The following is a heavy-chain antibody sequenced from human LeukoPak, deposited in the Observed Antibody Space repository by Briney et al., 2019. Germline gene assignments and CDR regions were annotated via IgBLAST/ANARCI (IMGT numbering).Heavy chain of an antibody. CDR3: ARITHRDGDHLDY. CDR1: GYTFTSYG. CDR2: ISAYNGNT. D-gene: IGHD4-17*01. Sequence: ASVKVSCKASGYTFTSYGISWVRQAPGQGLEWMGWISAYNGNTHYAQKLQGRVTMTTDTSTSTVYMELRSLRSDDTAVFYCARITHRDGDHLDYWGQGTLVTVSS. V-gene: IGHV1-18*01. J-gene: IGHJ4*02.